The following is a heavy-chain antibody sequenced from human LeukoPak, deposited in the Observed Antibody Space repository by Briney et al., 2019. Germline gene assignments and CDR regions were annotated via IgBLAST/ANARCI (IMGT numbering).Heavy chain of an antibody. Sequence: SQTLSLTCAISGDSIFTNNVAWNWIRQSPSRGLEWLGRTYYRSKWSFDYAVSVKSRITINADTSKNQFSLQLSPVTPGDTAVYYCARGKYTSFDNWGQGTLVTVSS. CDR3: ARGKYTSFDN. CDR1: GDSIFTNNVA. J-gene: IGHJ4*02. D-gene: IGHD6-6*01. V-gene: IGHV6-1*01. CDR2: TYYRSKWSF.